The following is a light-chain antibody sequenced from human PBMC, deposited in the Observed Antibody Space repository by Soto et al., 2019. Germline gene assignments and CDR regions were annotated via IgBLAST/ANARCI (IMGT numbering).Light chain of an antibody. CDR3: QQYKSYPYT. J-gene: IGKJ2*01. V-gene: IGKV1-5*03. CDR1: QSISSW. Sequence: DIQMTQSPSTLSASVGDRVTITCRASQSISSWLAWYQQKPGKAPKLLFYKASSLESGVPSRFSGSGSGTEFTLTISSLQPDDFATYYCQQYKSYPYTFGQGNKLAIK. CDR2: KAS.